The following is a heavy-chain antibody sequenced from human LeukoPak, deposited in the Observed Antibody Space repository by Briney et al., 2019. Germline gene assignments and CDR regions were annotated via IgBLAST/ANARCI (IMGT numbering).Heavy chain of an antibody. J-gene: IGHJ5*02. D-gene: IGHD2/OR15-2a*01. V-gene: IGHV1-2*02. CDR3: ARYFNSESWFDP. CDR1: GYTFTDYY. Sequence: ASVKVSCKASGYTFTDYYMHWVRQAPGQGLEWMGWINPNSGGTNYAQKFQDRVTMTRDTSISTAYMELSRLRSGDTAVYYCARYFNSESWFDPWGQGTLVTVSS. CDR2: INPNSGGT.